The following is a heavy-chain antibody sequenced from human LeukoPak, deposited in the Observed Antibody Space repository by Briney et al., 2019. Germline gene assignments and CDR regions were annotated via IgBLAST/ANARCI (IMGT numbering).Heavy chain of an antibody. CDR2: INPNSGGT. CDR3: ARTGYSSSWYWGLSYWFDP. D-gene: IGHD6-13*01. Sequence: ASVKVSCKASGYTFTGYYMHWVRQAPGQGLEWMGWINPNSGGTNYAQKSQGRVTMTRDTSISTAYMEPSRLRSDDTAVYYCARTGYSSSWYWGLSYWFDPWGQGTLVTVSS. CDR1: GYTFTGYY. J-gene: IGHJ5*02. V-gene: IGHV1-2*02.